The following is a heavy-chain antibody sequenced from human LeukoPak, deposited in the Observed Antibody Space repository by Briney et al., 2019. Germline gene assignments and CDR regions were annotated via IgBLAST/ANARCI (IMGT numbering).Heavy chain of an antibody. CDR2: IYPGDSDT. CDR3: ARSVMARGVYWFDP. Sequence: GESLKISCLGSGYNFSNYWIGWVRQLPGKGLEWMGIIYPGDSDTRYSPSFQGQVTISADKSISTAYLQWSSLKAPDTAMYYCARSVMARGVYWFDPWGQGTLVIVSS. J-gene: IGHJ5*02. D-gene: IGHD3-10*01. V-gene: IGHV5-51*01. CDR1: GYNFSNYW.